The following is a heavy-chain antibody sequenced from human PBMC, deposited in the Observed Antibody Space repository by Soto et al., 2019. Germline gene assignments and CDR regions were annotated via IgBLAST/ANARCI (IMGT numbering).Heavy chain of an antibody. CDR2: VYSSGST. CDR3: ARRAVVAVTGSLDNWLDP. D-gene: IGHD2-21*01. CDR1: GDSITSYN. V-gene: IGHV4-59*01. Sequence: SETLSLTCTVSGDSITSYNWKWLRQPPGKALEWIGYVYSSGSTNYNPSLKSRVTISVDTSRNQFSLKVNSVTAADTAMYYCARRAVVAVTGSLDNWLDPWGQGILVTVSS. J-gene: IGHJ5*02.